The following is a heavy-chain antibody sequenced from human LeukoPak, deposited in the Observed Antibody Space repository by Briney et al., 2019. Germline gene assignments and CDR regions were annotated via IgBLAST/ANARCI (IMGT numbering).Heavy chain of an antibody. V-gene: IGHV3-53*01. CDR3: ARCGSDYDGGAFDI. CDR1: GFSVRSHY. CDR2: IYSDRRT. Sequence: GGSLRLSCAASGFSVRSHYMSWVRQAPGKGLEWVAVIYSDRRTHYGDSVKGRFTITRDNSNNTLHLQMNSLRGEDTAVYYCARCGSDYDGGAFDIWGQGTVVTVSS. D-gene: IGHD2-21*02. J-gene: IGHJ3*02.